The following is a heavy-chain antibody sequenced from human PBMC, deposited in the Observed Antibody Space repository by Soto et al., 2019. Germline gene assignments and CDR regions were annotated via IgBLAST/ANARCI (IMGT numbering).Heavy chain of an antibody. V-gene: IGHV3-30*18. CDR3: AKVPYGDYVMDYFDY. CDR1: GFTFSSYG. D-gene: IGHD4-17*01. J-gene: IGHJ4*02. Sequence: GGSLRLSCAASGFTFSSYGMHWVRQAPGKGLEWVAVISYDGSNKYYADSVKGRFTISRDNSKNTLYLQMNSLRAEDTAVYYCAKVPYGDYVMDYFDYWGQGTLVTVSS. CDR2: ISYDGSNK.